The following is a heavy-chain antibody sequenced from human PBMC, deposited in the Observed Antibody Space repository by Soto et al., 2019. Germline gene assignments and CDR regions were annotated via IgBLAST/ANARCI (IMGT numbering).Heavy chain of an antibody. J-gene: IGHJ4*02. CDR1: GFTFSSYG. V-gene: IGHV3-30*18. D-gene: IGHD1-26*01. Sequence: PGGSLRLSCAASGFTFSSYGMHWVRQAPGKGLEWVAVISYDGSNKYYADSVKGRFTISRDNSKNTLYLQMNSLRAEDTAVYYCAKDVRKVNWELPNAGYWGQGTLVTVSS. CDR3: AKDVRKVNWELPNAGY. CDR2: ISYDGSNK.